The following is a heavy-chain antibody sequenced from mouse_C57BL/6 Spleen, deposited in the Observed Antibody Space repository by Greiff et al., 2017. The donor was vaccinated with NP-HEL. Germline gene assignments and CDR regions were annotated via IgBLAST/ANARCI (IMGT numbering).Heavy chain of an antibody. CDR2: INPSSGYT. CDR1: GYTFTSYW. Sequence: VQRVESGAELAKPGASVKLSCKASGYTFTSYWMHWVKQRPGQGLEWIGYINPSSGYTKYNQKFKDKATLTADKSSSTAYMQLSSLTYEDSAVYYCARGAQATSDYAMDYWGQGTSVTVSS. V-gene: IGHV1-7*01. J-gene: IGHJ4*01. CDR3: ARGAQATSDYAMDY. D-gene: IGHD3-2*02.